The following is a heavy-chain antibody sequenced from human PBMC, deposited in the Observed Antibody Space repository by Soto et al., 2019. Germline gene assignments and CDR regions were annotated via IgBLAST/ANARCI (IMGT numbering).Heavy chain of an antibody. CDR3: ASSQVKGSSSWFDP. J-gene: IGHJ5*02. CDR2: IYYSGST. CDR1: GGSISSYY. D-gene: IGHD6-6*01. Sequence: SETLSLTCTVSGGSISSYYWSWIRQPPGKGLEWIGYIYYSGSTNYNPSLKSRVTISVDTSKNQFSLKLSSVTAADTAVYYCASSQVKGSSSWFDPWGQGNPVTVSS. V-gene: IGHV4-59*01.